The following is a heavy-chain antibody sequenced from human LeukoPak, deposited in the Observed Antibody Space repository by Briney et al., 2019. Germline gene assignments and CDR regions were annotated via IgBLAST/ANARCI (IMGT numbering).Heavy chain of an antibody. CDR3: ARDVRPLIHAFDI. J-gene: IGHJ3*02. CDR1: GGSVSTSSYY. V-gene: IGHV4-39*07. CDR2: IYYTGST. Sequence: SETLSLTCTVSGGSVSTSSYYWGWIRQPPGQGLEWIGSIYYTGSTYYNPSLKSRVTISIDMSKNQFSLNLRSVTAADTAVYYCARDVRPLIHAFDIWGQGTMVTVS.